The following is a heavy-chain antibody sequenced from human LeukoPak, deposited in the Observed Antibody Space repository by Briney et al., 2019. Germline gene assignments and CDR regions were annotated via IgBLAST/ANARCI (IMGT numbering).Heavy chain of an antibody. CDR2: ISSSSSTI. D-gene: IGHD6-19*01. CDR1: GLAFSRYS. V-gene: IGHV3-48*01. Sequence: GGYLRLSCAASGLAFSRYSMTWVRQAPGKGQEWVSYISSSSSTIYYAASVKGRFTISRDNAKNSLYLQMNSLRAEDTAVYYCARLSGWSTPFDYWGQGTLVTVSS. CDR3: ARLSGWSTPFDY. J-gene: IGHJ4*02.